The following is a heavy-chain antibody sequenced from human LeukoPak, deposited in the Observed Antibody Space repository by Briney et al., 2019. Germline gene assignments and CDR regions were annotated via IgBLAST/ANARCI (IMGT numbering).Heavy chain of an antibody. V-gene: IGHV1-2*02. J-gene: IGHJ4*02. CDR1: GYTFTSYG. CDR3: VKDKERDYGGNSLDY. CDR2: INPNSGGT. Sequence: ASVKVSCKASGYTFTSYGISWVRQAPGQGLEWMGWINPNSGGTNYAQKFQGRVTMTRDTSISTAYMELSRLRSDDTAVYYCVKDKERDYGGNSLDYWGQGTLVTVSS. D-gene: IGHD4-23*01.